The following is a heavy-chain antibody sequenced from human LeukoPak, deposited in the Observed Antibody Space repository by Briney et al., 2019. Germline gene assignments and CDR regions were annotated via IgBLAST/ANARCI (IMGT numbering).Heavy chain of an antibody. D-gene: IGHD2-2*02. Sequence: ASVKVSCKASGYTFTGYYMHWVRQAPGQGLEWMGWINPNSGGTDYAQKFQGRVTMTRDTSISTAYMELSRLRSDDTAVYYCARDRVRYCSSTSCYSSYYYYMDVWGKGTTVTVSS. CDR2: INPNSGGT. CDR3: ARDRVRYCSSTSCYSSYYYYMDV. CDR1: GYTFTGYY. V-gene: IGHV1-2*02. J-gene: IGHJ6*03.